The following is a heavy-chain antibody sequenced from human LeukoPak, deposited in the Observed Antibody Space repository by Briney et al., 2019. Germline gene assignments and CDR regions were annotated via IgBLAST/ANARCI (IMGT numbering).Heavy chain of an antibody. Sequence: SETLSLTCAVSGGSFFGYHWYWIRQVPGKGLEWIGEINHRGITNYNPSLKSRVTISVDTSKNQFSLRLRSVTAADTAVYYCARDPTTVITTPYYFDDWGQGTLVTVSS. D-gene: IGHD4-23*01. CDR3: ARDPTTVITTPYYFDD. CDR1: GGSFFGYH. CDR2: INHRGIT. V-gene: IGHV4-34*01. J-gene: IGHJ4*02.